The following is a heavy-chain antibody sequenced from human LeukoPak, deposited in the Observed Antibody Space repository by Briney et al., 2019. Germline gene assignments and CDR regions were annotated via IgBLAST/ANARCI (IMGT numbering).Heavy chain of an antibody. CDR3: AAPSLNDILTGPSGAFDI. CDR1: GFTFSSSA. Sequence: SVKVSCKASGFTFSSSAVQWARQARGQRLEWIGWIVVGSGKTNYAQKFQERVTITRDMSASTAYMELSSLISEDTAVYYCAAPSLNDILTGPSGAFDIWGQGTMVTVSS. D-gene: IGHD3-9*01. V-gene: IGHV1-58*01. J-gene: IGHJ3*02. CDR2: IVVGSGKT.